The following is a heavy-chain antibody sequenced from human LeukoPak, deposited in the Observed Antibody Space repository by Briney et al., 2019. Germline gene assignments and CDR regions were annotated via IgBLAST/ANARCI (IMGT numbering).Heavy chain of an antibody. Sequence: GESLKISCKGSGYSFNSYWIGWVRQMPGKGLEWMGIIYPGDSDTRYSPSFQGQFPISADKSISTAYLQWSSLKASDTAMYYCARLPGIVATIERYFDYWGQGTLVTVPS. V-gene: IGHV5-51*01. CDR2: IYPGDSDT. CDR3: ARLPGIVATIERYFDY. J-gene: IGHJ4*02. CDR1: GYSFNSYW. D-gene: IGHD5-12*01.